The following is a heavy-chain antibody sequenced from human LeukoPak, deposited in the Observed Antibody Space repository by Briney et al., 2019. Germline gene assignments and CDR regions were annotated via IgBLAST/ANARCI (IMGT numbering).Heavy chain of an antibody. CDR3: ASHFRPPDYGGLYYYYGMDV. D-gene: IGHD4-23*01. Sequence: GASVKVSCKASGGTFSSYAISWVRQAPGQGLEWMGGTIPIFGTANYAQKFQGRVTITADESTSTAYMELSSLRSEDTAVYYCASHFRPPDYGGLYYYYGMDVWGQGTTVTVSS. V-gene: IGHV1-69*13. CDR1: GGTFSSYA. CDR2: TIPIFGTA. J-gene: IGHJ6*02.